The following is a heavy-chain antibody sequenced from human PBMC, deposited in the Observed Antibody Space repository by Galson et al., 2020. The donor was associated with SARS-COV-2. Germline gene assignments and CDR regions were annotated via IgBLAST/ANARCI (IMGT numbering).Heavy chain of an antibody. V-gene: IGHV3-23*01. Sequence: GGSLRLSCAASGFTFSSYAMSWVRQAPGKGLEWVSAISGSGGSTYYADSVKGRFTISRDNSKNTLYLQMNSLRAEDTAVYYCAKDLYYDMLTGYYDYWGQGTLVTVSS. CDR2: ISGSGGST. CDR3: AKDLYYDMLTGYYDY. D-gene: IGHD3-9*01. CDR1: GFTFSSYA. J-gene: IGHJ4*02.